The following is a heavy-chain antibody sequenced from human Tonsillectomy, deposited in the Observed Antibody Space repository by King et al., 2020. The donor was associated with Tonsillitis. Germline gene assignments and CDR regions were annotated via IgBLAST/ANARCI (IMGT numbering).Heavy chain of an antibody. CDR1: GFTFSNYG. CDR3: ARDRNRVGATDFDY. J-gene: IGHJ4*02. CDR2: IWYEGNNK. D-gene: IGHD1-26*01. Sequence: VQLVESGGGVVQPGRSLRLSCAASGFTFSNYGMHWVRQAPGKGVGWGGIIWYEGNNKYYAESVKGRFTISRDNSKNTLYLQMNSLRAEDTAVYYCARDRNRVGATDFDYWGQGTLVTVSS. V-gene: IGHV3-33*08.